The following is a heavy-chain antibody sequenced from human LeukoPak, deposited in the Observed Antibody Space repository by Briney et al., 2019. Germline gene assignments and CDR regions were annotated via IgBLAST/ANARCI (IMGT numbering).Heavy chain of an antibody. D-gene: IGHD3-22*01. V-gene: IGHV3-33*01. Sequence: PGRSLRLSCAASGFTFSSYGMHWVRQAPGKGLEWVAVIWYDGSNKYYADSVKGRFTISRDNSKDTLYLQMNSLRAEDTAVYYCATYDSRDWGQGTLVTVSS. CDR3: ATYDSRD. CDR1: GFTFSSYG. CDR2: IWYDGSNK. J-gene: IGHJ4*02.